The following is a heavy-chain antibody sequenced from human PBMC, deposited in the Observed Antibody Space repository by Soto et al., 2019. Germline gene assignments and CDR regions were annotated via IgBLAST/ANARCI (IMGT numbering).Heavy chain of an antibody. D-gene: IGHD2-2*01. V-gene: IGHV1-69*13. J-gene: IGHJ6*02. CDR1: GGTFSSYA. CDR3: AREPPEYCSSTSCYSPLDV. Sequence: ASVKVSCKASGGTFSSYAISWVRQAPGQGLEWMGGIIPIFGTANYAQKFQGRVTITADESTSTAYMELSSLRSEDTAVYYCAREPPEYCSSTSCYSPLDVWGQGTTVTVSS. CDR2: IIPIFGTA.